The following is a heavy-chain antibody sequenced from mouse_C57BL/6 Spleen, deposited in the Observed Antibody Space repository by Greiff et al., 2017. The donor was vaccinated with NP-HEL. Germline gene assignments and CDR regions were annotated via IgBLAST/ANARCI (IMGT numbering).Heavy chain of an antibody. V-gene: IGHV3-6*01. CDR3: ARDQLGRSWFAY. CDR2: IGYDGSN. J-gene: IGHJ3*01. D-gene: IGHD3-1*01. Sequence: EVQLQESGPGLVKPSQSLSLTCSVTGYSITSGYYWNWIRQFPGNKLEWMGYIGYDGSNNYNPSLKNRISITRDTSKNQFFLKLNSVTTEDTATYYCARDQLGRSWFAYWGQGTLVTVSA. CDR1: GYSITSGYY.